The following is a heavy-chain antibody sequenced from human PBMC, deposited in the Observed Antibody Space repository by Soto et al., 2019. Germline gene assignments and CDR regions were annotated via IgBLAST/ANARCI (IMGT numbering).Heavy chain of an antibody. CDR3: SSRITDAPT. J-gene: IGHJ5*02. D-gene: IGHD2-2*01. V-gene: IGHV4-4*02. CDR2: TLYSGTT. Sequence: SETLSLTCAVSGASISSGWWTWVRQPPGKGLEWIGETLYSGTTNYNSSLNSRVTISIDKSKKQFSLNLSSVTAADTAVYYCSSRITDAPTSGQGTLVT. CDR1: GASISSGW.